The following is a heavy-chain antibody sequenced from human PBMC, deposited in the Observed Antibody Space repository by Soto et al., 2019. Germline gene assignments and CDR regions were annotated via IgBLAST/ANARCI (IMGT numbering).Heavy chain of an antibody. CDR3: CSTTVRYYYYYGMDV. Sequence: EVQLVESGGGLVKPGGSLRLSCAASGFTFSSYSMNWVRQAPGKGLEWVSSISRSSSYIYYADSVKGRFTISRDNAKNSLYLQMNSLRAEDTAVYYCCSTTVRYYYYYGMDVWGQGTTVTVSS. J-gene: IGHJ6*02. D-gene: IGHD2-2*01. CDR1: GFTFSSYS. CDR2: ISRSSSYI. V-gene: IGHV3-21*01.